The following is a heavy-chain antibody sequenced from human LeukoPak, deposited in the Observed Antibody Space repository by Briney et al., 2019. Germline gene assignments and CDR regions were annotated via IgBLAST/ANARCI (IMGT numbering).Heavy chain of an antibody. CDR3: ARSHAGYSSGWYVPGYYYYYGMDV. CDR2: ISSSSSYI. J-gene: IGHJ6*02. CDR1: GFTFSSYS. D-gene: IGHD6-19*01. Sequence: NPGGSLRLSCAASGFTFSSYSMNWVRQAPGKGLEWVSSISSSSSYIYYADSVKGRFTISRDNAKNSLYLQMNSLRAEDTAVYYCARSHAGYSSGWYVPGYYYYYGMDVWGQGTTVTVSS. V-gene: IGHV3-21*01.